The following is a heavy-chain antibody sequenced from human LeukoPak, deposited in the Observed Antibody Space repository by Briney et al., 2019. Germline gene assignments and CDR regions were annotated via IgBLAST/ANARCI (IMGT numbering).Heavy chain of an antibody. CDR3: ATDGRPSGSYQRGAFDI. J-gene: IGHJ3*02. V-gene: IGHV1-24*01. CDR1: GYTLTELS. CDR2: FDPEDGET. Sequence: ASVKVSCKVSGYTLTELSMHWVRQAPGKGLEWMGGFDPEDGETIYAQKFQGRVTMTEDTSTDTAYMELSSLRSEDTAVYYCATDGRPSGSYQRGAFDIWGQGTMVTVSS. D-gene: IGHD1-26*01.